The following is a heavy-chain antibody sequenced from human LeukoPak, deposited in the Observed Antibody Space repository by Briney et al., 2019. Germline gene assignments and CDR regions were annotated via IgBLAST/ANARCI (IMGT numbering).Heavy chain of an antibody. CDR2: INPNSGGT. V-gene: IGHV1-2*02. D-gene: IGHD3-22*01. CDR3: ATRIVVYYLDY. Sequence: ASVKVSCKASGDTFTSYYMHWVRQAPGQGLEWMGWINPNSGGTNYAQKFQGRVTMTRDTSISTAYMELSRLRSDDTAVYYCATRIVVYYLDYWGQGTLVTVSS. CDR1: GDTFTSYY. J-gene: IGHJ4*02.